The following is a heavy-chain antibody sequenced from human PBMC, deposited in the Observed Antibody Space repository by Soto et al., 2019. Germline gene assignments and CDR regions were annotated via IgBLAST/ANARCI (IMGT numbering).Heavy chain of an antibody. V-gene: IGHV1-24*01. CDR3: AVVCRGDCYGCLDP. CDR2: LDPEDGEA. CDR1: GDSRTDLA. Sequence: ASVKVSCKVSGDSRTDLAIHWVRQAPGEPLAYTGVLDPEDGEAMYGQNLQGTVTMTEVIPKPMSYMALNRPTSADTGVYCCAVVCRGDCYGCLDPWGQGILVTDS. D-gene: IGHD2-21*02. J-gene: IGHJ5*02.